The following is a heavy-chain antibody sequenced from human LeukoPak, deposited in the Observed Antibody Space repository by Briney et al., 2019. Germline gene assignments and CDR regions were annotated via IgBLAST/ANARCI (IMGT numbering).Heavy chain of an antibody. J-gene: IGHJ4*02. D-gene: IGHD1-14*01. Sequence: SVKVSCKASGGTFSSYTISWMRQAPGQGLEWMGRIIPILGIANYAQKFQGRVTITADKSTSTAYMELSSLGSEDTAVYYCAREREPLPPDYWGQGTLVTVSS. CDR3: AREREPLPPDY. V-gene: IGHV1-69*04. CDR1: GGTFSSYT. CDR2: IIPILGIA.